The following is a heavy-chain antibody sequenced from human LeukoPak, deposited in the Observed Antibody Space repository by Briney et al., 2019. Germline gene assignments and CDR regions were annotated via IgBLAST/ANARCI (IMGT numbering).Heavy chain of an antibody. CDR2: IKQDGSEK. CDR1: GFTFSSYW. V-gene: IGHV3-7*01. Sequence: PGGSLRLSCAASGFTFSSYWMSWVRQAPGKGLEWVANIKQDGSEKYYVDSVKGRFTISRDNAKNSLYLQMNSLRAEDTAVYYCAGDGDFWSGYYGTLDWGQGTLVTVSS. CDR3: AGDGDFWSGYYGTLD. D-gene: IGHD3-3*01. J-gene: IGHJ4*02.